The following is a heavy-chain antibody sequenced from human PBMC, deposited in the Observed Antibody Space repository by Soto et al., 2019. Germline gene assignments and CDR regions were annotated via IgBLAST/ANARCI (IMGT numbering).Heavy chain of an antibody. V-gene: IGHV3-53*02. Sequence: EVQLVETGGGLIQPGGSLRLSCAASGFTVSSNYMNWVRQAPGNGLEWLSIIYSDGTTYYADSVKGRFTISSYNFKNTRSLQMNNLRAEDTAVYYCASVSNWGQGNLVAVST. CDR2: IYSDGTT. CDR3: ASVSN. J-gene: IGHJ4*02. D-gene: IGHD6-6*01. CDR1: GFTVSSNY.